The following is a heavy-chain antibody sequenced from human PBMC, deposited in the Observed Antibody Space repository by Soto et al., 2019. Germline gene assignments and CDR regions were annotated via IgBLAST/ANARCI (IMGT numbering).Heavy chain of an antibody. J-gene: IGHJ4*02. CDR2: MNPDGSKK. Sequence: EVQLVESGGGLVQPGGSLRLSCAASGFAFSTYWMSWVRQAPGQGLEWVATMNPDGSKKYYVDSVKGRFTVSRDNAKKSLYLQMNSLRDEDTAVYYCASGGWETPIWGQGTRVTASS. CDR3: ASGGWETPI. CDR1: GFAFSTYW. V-gene: IGHV3-7*03. D-gene: IGHD1-26*01.